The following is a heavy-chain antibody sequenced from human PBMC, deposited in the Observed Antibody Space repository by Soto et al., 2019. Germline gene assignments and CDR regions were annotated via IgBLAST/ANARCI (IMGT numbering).Heavy chain of an antibody. CDR1: GYSFTSYW. V-gene: IGHV5-51*01. Sequence: GESLKISCKGSGYSFTSYWIGWVRQMPGKGLEWMGIIYPGDSDTRYSPSFQGQVTISADKSISTAYLQWSSLKASDTAMYYCARRSTSRYGCFWFDPWGQGTLVTVSS. CDR3: ARRSTSRYGCFWFDP. CDR2: IYPGDSDT. D-gene: IGHD2-2*01. J-gene: IGHJ5*02.